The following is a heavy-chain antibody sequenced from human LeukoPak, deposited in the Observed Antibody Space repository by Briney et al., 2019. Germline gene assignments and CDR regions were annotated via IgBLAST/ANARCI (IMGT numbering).Heavy chain of an antibody. V-gene: IGHV1-2*02. CDR3: ARVGERAIAALWSY. D-gene: IGHD5-12*01. J-gene: IGHJ4*02. CDR2: INPNSGDT. Sequence: ASVKASCKPSGYTLTAYYMHWVRQAPGPGLEWMGWINPNSGDTEYAHKFQGRVTMTRDTSINTAYMELTSLRSDDTAVYYCARVGERAIAALWSYWGQGTPVTVSS. CDR1: GYTLTAYY.